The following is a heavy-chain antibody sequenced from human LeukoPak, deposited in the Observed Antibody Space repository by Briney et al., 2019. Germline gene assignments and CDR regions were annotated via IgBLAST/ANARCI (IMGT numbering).Heavy chain of an antibody. J-gene: IGHJ4*02. CDR2: ISSSSSYI. V-gene: IGHV3-21*01. CDR1: GFTFSTYT. CDR3: ARVGRGYSGSSDY. Sequence: GGSLRLSCAASGFTFSTYTMHWVRQAPGKGLEWVSSISSSSSYIYYADSVRGRFTISRDNAKNSLYLQINSLRAGDTAVYYCARVGRGYSGSSDYWGQGTLVTVSS. D-gene: IGHD5-12*01.